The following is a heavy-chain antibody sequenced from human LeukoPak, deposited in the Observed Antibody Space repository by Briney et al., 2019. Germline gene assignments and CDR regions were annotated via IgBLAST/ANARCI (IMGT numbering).Heavy chain of an antibody. J-gene: IGHJ2*01. CDR2: ISGSGGST. Sequence: GGSLRLSCAASGFTFSSYAMSWVRQAPGKGLEWVSAISGSGGSTYYADSVKGRFTISRDNSKNTLYLQMNSLRAEDTAVYYCARVNSDPTYFDLWGRGTLVTVSS. CDR3: ARVNSDPTYFDL. D-gene: IGHD5-18*01. CDR1: GFTFSSYA. V-gene: IGHV3-23*01.